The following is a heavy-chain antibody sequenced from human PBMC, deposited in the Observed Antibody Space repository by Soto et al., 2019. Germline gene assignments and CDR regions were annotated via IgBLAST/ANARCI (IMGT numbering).Heavy chain of an antibody. CDR3: ARFLPEPTSIAARRDYYYYGIDV. Sequence: GSLRLSCADSGFTFSSYWMSWVRQAPGRGLEWVANRKQDGSEKYSVDSVKGRFTISRDSSKHSLYLQMNSLRAEDTAVYSSARFLPEPTSIAARRDYYYYGIDVWGQGIPVTVSS. CDR1: GFTFSSYW. V-gene: IGHV3-7*01. CDR2: RKQDGSEK. D-gene: IGHD6-6*01. J-gene: IGHJ6*02.